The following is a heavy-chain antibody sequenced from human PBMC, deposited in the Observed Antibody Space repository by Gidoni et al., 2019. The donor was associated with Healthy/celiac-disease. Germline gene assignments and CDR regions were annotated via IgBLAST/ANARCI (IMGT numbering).Heavy chain of an antibody. CDR3: VKVACSSTSCPLGY. J-gene: IGHJ4*02. Sequence: EVQLLESGGGLVQPGGSLRLSCAAPGLPFSSYAMSWVRQAPGKGLEWVSGMSGSGGSTYYADSVKGRFTISRDNSKNTLYLQMNSLRAEDTAVYYCVKVACSSTSCPLGYWGQGTLVTVSS. CDR1: GLPFSSYA. V-gene: IGHV3-23*01. CDR2: MSGSGGST. D-gene: IGHD2-2*01.